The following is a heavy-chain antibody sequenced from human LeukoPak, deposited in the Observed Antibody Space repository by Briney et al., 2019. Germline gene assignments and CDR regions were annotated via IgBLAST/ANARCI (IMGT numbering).Heavy chain of an antibody. V-gene: IGHV1-8*02. CDR3: ARGYYDSSGYSDY. CDR2: MNPNSGNT. J-gene: IGHJ4*02. CDR1: GYTFNSYD. D-gene: IGHD3-22*01. Sequence: ASAKVSCNTSGYTFNSYDTNWVRQATGQGLEWMGWMNPNSGNTGYAQKIQGRVTMTRNTSISTAYMELSSLRSEDTAVYYCARGYYDSSGYSDYWGQGTLVTVSS.